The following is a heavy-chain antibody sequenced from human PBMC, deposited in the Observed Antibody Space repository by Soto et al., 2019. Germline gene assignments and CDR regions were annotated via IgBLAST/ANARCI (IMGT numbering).Heavy chain of an antibody. J-gene: IGHJ5*02. V-gene: IGHV1-18*01. CDR2: INTYNGNT. CDR3: GRDPVGPGGFDP. D-gene: IGHD1-26*01. CDR1: GYTFINYG. Sequence: QVQLVQSGAEVKKPGASVKVSCKASGYTFINYGISWVRQAPGQGLEWMGWINTYNGNTNYAKKFQGRVTMTTETTASTAYMELRRLGSDDTAVFHCGRDPVGPGGFDPWGQGTLVTVSS.